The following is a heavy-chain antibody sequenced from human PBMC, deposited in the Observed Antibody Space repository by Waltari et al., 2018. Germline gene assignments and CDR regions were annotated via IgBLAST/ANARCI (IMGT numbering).Heavy chain of an antibody. CDR2: IKQDGSEK. Sequence: EVQLVESGGGLVQPGGSLRLSCAASGFTFSSYWMSWVRQAPGKGLEWVANIKQDGSEKYYVDSVKGRFTISRDNAKNSLYLQMNSLRAEDTAVYYCARAMITFGGVIGHYDYWGQGTLVTVSS. J-gene: IGHJ4*02. CDR1: GFTFSSYW. CDR3: ARAMITFGGVIGHYDY. V-gene: IGHV3-7*01. D-gene: IGHD3-16*02.